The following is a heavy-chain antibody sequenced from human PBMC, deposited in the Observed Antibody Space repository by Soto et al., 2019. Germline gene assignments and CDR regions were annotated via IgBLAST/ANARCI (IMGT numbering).Heavy chain of an antibody. D-gene: IGHD2-8*01. CDR1: GYTFTSYG. CDR2: ISAYNGNT. V-gene: IGHV1-18*01. J-gene: IGHJ6*03. CDR3: ARAPKSGPQYCTNGVCYTDYYYYMDV. Sequence: ASVKVSCKASGYTFTSYGISWVRQAPGQGLEWMGWISAYNGNTNYAQKLQGRVTMTTDTSTSTAYMELRSLRSDDTAVYYCARAPKSGPQYCTNGVCYTDYYYYMDVWGKGTTVTVSS.